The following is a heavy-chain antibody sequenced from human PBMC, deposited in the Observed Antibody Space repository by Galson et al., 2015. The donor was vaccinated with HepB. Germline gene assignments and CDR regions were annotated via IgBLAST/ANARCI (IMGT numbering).Heavy chain of an antibody. V-gene: IGHV3-11*03. CDR3: AKHYYYGSGSYFDY. CDR1: GFTFSDYY. CDR2: ISSSSSYT. J-gene: IGHJ4*02. Sequence: SLRLSCAASGFTFSDYYMSWIRQAPGKGLEWVSYISSSSSYTNYADSVKGRFTISRDKAKNSLYLQMNSLRAEDTAVYYCAKHYYYGSGSYFDYWGQGTLVTVSS. D-gene: IGHD3-10*01.